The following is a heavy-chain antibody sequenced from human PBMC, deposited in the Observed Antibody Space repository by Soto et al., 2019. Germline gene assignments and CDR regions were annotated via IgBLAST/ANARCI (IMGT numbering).Heavy chain of an antibody. CDR2: INHSGST. Sequence: QVQLQQWGAGLLKPSETLSLTCAVYGGSFSGYYWSWIRQPPGKGLEWIGEINHSGSTNYNPSLKSRVTISVDTSKNQFSLKLSSVTAADTAVYYCARVGYYGSAPDYWGQGTLVTVSS. J-gene: IGHJ4*02. CDR3: ARVGYYGSAPDY. D-gene: IGHD3-10*01. V-gene: IGHV4-34*01. CDR1: GGSFSGYY.